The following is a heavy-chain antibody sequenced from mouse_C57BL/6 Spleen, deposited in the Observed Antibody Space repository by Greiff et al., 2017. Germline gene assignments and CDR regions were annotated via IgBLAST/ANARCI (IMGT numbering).Heavy chain of an antibody. Sequence: EVHLVESGGGLVKPGGSLKLSCAASGFTFSDYGMHWVRQAPEKGLEWVAYISSGSSTIYYADTVKGRFTISRDNAKHTLFLQMTSLRSEDTAMYYCARRDGYYVAMDYWGQGTSVTVSS. CDR2: ISSGSSTI. CDR1: GFTFSDYG. D-gene: IGHD2-3*01. CDR3: ARRDGYYVAMDY. J-gene: IGHJ4*01. V-gene: IGHV5-17*01.